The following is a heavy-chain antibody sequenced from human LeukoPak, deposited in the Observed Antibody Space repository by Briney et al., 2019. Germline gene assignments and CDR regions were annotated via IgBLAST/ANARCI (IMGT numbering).Heavy chain of an antibody. Sequence: ASVKVSCKASGYTFTDYYMHWVRQAPGQGLEWMGWINPNSGGTNFAQKFQGRVTMTRDTSISTAYMELSRLRFDDTAVYYCAAGLGAGVSGSGHWGQGTLVTVSS. J-gene: IGHJ4*02. V-gene: IGHV1-2*02. CDR3: AAGLGAGVSGSGH. CDR2: INPNSGGT. D-gene: IGHD6-19*01. CDR1: GYTFTDYY.